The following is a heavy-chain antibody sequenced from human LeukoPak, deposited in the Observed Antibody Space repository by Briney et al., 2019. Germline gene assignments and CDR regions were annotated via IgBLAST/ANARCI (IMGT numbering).Heavy chain of an antibody. CDR3: ARVGGSYEFDY. D-gene: IGHD1-26*01. J-gene: IGHJ4*02. V-gene: IGHV3-30-3*01. CDR2: ISFDGSNK. CDR1: GFTFSSYA. Sequence: GGSLRLSCAASGFTFSSYAMHWVRQAPGKGLEWVAVISFDGSNKYYADSVKGRFTISRDSSQNTLYLQMNSLRDEDTAVYYCARVGGSYEFDYWGQGTLVTVSS.